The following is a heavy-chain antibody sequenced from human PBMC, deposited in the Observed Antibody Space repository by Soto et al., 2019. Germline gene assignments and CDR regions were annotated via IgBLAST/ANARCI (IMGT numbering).Heavy chain of an antibody. D-gene: IGHD3-10*01. CDR1: GGSFSGYY. V-gene: IGHV4-34*01. CDR2: INHSGST. CDR3: ARLGKVWLGGLLYPISGYYYGTDV. J-gene: IGHJ6*04. Sequence: SETLSLTCAVYGGSFSGYYWSWIRQPPGKGLEWIGEINHSGSTNYNPSLKSRVTISVDTSKNQFSLKLSSVTAEDTAVYYCARLGKVWLGGLLYPISGYYYGTDVWGKGTTVTVSS.